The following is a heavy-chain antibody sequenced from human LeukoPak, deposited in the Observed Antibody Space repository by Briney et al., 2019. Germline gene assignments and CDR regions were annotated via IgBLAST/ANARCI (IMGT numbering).Heavy chain of an antibody. CDR2: ISSSSSTI. CDR1: GFTFSSYS. Sequence: PGGSLRLSCAASGFTFSSYSMNWVRQAPGKGLEWVSYISSSSSTIYYADSVKGRFTISRDNAKNSLYLQMNSLRAEDTAVYYCARDDYSGSYYGGDAFDIWGQGTMVTVSS. D-gene: IGHD1-26*01. J-gene: IGHJ3*02. V-gene: IGHV3-48*04. CDR3: ARDDYSGSYYGGDAFDI.